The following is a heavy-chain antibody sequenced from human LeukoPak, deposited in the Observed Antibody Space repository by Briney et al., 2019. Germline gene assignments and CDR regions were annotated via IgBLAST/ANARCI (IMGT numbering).Heavy chain of an antibody. D-gene: IGHD5-18*01. V-gene: IGHV3-48*02. CDR2: ISSSDNTI. J-gene: IGHJ4*02. CDR3: ARVHRGYSYGRLDY. Sequence: GGSLRLSCAASGFTFSSYAMSWVRQAPGKGLEWVSYISSSDNTIHYADSVKGRFTISRDNAKNSLYLEMNSLRDEDTAVYYCARVHRGYSYGRLDYWGQGTLVTVSS. CDR1: GFTFSSYA.